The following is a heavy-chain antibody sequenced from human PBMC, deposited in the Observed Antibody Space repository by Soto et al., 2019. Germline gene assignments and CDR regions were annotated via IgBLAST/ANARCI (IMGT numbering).Heavy chain of an antibody. J-gene: IGHJ3*02. D-gene: IGHD2-2*01. CDR1: GATYTSYY. CDR3: ASREPRAPAATLSAFDI. V-gene: IGHV1-46*01. CDR2: FNPSGGGT. Sequence: VKGSCKASGATYTSYYIHWVRQAPGHGLGWMGTFNPSGGGTFYAQKFQGRVTMTGDTSTSTVYMKLSSLRSEGTAVYYCASREPRAPAATLSAFDIWGQGTLVTVSS.